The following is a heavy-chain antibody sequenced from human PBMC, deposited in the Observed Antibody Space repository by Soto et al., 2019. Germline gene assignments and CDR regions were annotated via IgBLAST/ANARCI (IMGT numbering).Heavy chain of an antibody. Sequence: PGGSLRLSCAASGFTFSSYAMSWVRQAPGKGLEWVSAISGSGGSTYYADSVKGRFTISRDNSKNTLYLQMNSLRAEDTAVYYCAKMAVPAARPYYYYYYGMDVWGQGTTVTVSS. CDR3: AKMAVPAARPYYYYYYGMDV. V-gene: IGHV3-23*01. J-gene: IGHJ6*02. CDR1: GFTFSSYA. CDR2: ISGSGGST. D-gene: IGHD2-2*02.